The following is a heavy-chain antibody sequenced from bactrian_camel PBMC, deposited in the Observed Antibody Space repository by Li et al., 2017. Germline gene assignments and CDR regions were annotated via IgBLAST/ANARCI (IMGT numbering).Heavy chain of an antibody. J-gene: IGHJ6*01. D-gene: IGHD3*01. CDR2: IDRDGHT. CDR1: GYTSSHNC. Sequence: HVQLVESGGGLVQPGGSLRLSCAASGYTSSHNCMGWFRQAPGQEREGVAAIDRDGHTSYADSAKGRFTISRDNAKNNVYLQMNSLKPEDTAMYYCAARVRRVPCSNRPQAADFGYWGQGTQVTVS. V-gene: IGHV3S53*01. CDR3: AARVRRVPCSNRPQAADFGY.